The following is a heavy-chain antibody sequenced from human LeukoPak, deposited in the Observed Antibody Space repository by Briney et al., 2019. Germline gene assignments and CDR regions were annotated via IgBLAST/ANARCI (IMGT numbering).Heavy chain of an antibody. CDR1: GGSISSSSYY. Sequence: PSETLSLTCTVSGGSISSSSYYWGWIRQPPGKGLEWIGYIYYSGSTNYNPSLKSRVTISVDTSRNQFSLKPSSVTAADTAVYYCARGGYANSYGYWGQGTLVTVSS. J-gene: IGHJ4*02. V-gene: IGHV4-61*05. CDR2: IYYSGST. CDR3: ARGGYANSYGY. D-gene: IGHD2-2*01.